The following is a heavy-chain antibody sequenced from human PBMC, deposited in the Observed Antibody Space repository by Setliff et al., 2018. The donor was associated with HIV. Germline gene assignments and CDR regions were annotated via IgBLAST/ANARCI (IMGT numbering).Heavy chain of an antibody. J-gene: IGHJ5*02. CDR2: IYHSGFT. V-gene: IGHV4-39*07. CDR3: ARDLTSNSNCFEP. CDR1: GGSISSSTYY. Sequence: SETLSLTCSVSGGSISSSTYYWGWIRQPPGQGLEWIGSIYHSGFTYYNPSLESRISMSVDTSKNQFSLKLTSVTAADTAIYYCARDLTSNSNCFEPWGQGTQVTVSS. D-gene: IGHD4-4*01.